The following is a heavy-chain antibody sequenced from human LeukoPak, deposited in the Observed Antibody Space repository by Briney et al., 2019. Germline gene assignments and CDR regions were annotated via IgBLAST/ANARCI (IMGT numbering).Heavy chain of an antibody. CDR1: GFTLSSYG. D-gene: IGHD3-10*01. CDR3: AKDSGYNGWRFDY. Sequence: GGSPRLSCAASGFTLSSYGMHWVRQAPRKGLEWVAVVWYDGSKKYYADSLKGRFTISRDNSKNTLYLQMNSLRAEDTAVYYCAKDSGYNGWRFDYWGQGTLVTVSS. J-gene: IGHJ4*02. V-gene: IGHV3-33*06. CDR2: VWYDGSKK.